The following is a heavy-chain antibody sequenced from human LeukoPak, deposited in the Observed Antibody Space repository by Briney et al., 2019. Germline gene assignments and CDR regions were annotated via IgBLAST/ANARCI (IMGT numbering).Heavy chain of an antibody. CDR1: GFTFSSYG. V-gene: IGHV3-23*01. D-gene: IGHD2-2*01. Sequence: RGTLRLSCAASGFTFSSYGMSWVRQAPGKVLEWVSAISGSGGSTYYADSVKGRFTISRDNSKNTLYLQMNSLRAEDTAVYYCAKDFCSSTSCQTVDDDYWGQGTLVTVSS. CDR2: ISGSGGST. CDR3: AKDFCSSTSCQTVDDDY. J-gene: IGHJ4*02.